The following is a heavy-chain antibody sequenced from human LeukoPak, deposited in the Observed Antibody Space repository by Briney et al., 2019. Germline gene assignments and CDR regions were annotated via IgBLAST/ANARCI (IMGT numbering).Heavy chain of an antibody. Sequence: ASVKVSCKASGGTFSSYAISWVRQAPGQGLEWMGWISAYNGNTNYAQKLQGRVTMTTDTSTSTAYMELRSLRSDDTAVYYCAIHLEYYYDSSGYDGYWGQGTLVTVSS. J-gene: IGHJ4*02. CDR1: GGTFSSYA. V-gene: IGHV1-18*01. CDR3: AIHLEYYYDSSGYDGY. D-gene: IGHD3-22*01. CDR2: ISAYNGNT.